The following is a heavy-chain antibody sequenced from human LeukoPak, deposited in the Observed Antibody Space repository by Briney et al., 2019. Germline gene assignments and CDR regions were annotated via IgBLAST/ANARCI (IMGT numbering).Heavy chain of an antibody. Sequence: SETLSLTCTVSRGSISSSSYYWGWIRQPPGKGLEWIGTVYYSGSTYYNPSLRSRVTMSVDTSKNQFSLKLRSVTAADTALYYCARHVKGVVIPTAIDYWGQGTLVTVSS. CDR1: RGSISSSSYY. V-gene: IGHV4-39*01. CDR2: VYYSGST. CDR3: ARHVKGVVIPTAIDY. J-gene: IGHJ4*02. D-gene: IGHD2-2*01.